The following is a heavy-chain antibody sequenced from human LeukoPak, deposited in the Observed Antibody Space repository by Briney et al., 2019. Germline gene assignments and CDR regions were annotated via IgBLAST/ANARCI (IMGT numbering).Heavy chain of an antibody. Sequence: SETLSLTCAVSGGSISSYYWSWIRQSPGKGLEWIGYIYYSGTTNYNPSLKSRVTISVDTSKNQFSLKLSSVTAADTAVYYCARDSGTTGEVKFDPWGQGTLVTVSS. D-gene: IGHD3-10*01. CDR1: GGSISSYY. CDR2: IYYSGTT. CDR3: ARDSGTTGEVKFDP. V-gene: IGHV4-59*12. J-gene: IGHJ5*02.